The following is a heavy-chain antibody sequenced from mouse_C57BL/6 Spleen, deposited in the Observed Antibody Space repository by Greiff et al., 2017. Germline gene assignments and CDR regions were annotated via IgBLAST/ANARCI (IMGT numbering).Heavy chain of an antibody. CDR3: TTDSITREDY. J-gene: IGHJ2*01. CDR1: GFNIKDDY. CDR2: IDPENGDT. V-gene: IGHV14-4*01. D-gene: IGHD1-1*01. Sequence: EVKLVESGAELVRPGASVKLSCTASGFNIKDDYMHWVKQRPEQGLEWIGWIDPENGDTEYASKFQGKATITADTSSNTAYLQLSSLTSEDTAVYYCTTDSITREDYWGQGTTLTVSS.